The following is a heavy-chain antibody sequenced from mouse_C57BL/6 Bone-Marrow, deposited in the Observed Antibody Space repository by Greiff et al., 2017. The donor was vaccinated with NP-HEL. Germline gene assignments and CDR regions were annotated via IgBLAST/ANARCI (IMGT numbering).Heavy chain of an antibody. Sequence: VKLVESGAELARPGASVKLSCKASGYTFTSYGISWVKQRTGQGLEWIGEIYPRSGNTYYNEKFKGKATLTADKSSSTAYMELRSLTSEDSAVYFCAREGREDYFDYWGQGTTLTVSS. D-gene: IGHD3-1*01. CDR1: GYTFTSYG. V-gene: IGHV1-81*01. J-gene: IGHJ2*01. CDR3: AREGREDYFDY. CDR2: IYPRSGNT.